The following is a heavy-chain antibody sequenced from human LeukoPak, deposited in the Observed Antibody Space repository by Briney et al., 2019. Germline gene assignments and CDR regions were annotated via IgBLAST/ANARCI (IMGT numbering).Heavy chain of an antibody. CDR3: VKEGGDGYNFNYYYYGMDV. J-gene: IGHJ6*02. CDR2: ISSNGDHI. V-gene: IGHV3-21*06. CDR1: GFAFSGYA. Sequence: GGSLRLSCAASGFAFSGYAMNWVRQAPGKGLERVSTISSNGDHIYYEDSVKGRFTISRDNAKNSLYLQLNRLRADDTAVYYCVKEGGDGYNFNYYYYGMDVWGQETTVIVSS. D-gene: IGHD5-24*01.